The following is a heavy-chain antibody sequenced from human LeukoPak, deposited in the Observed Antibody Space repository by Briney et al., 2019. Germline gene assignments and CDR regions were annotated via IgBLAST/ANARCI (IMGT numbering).Heavy chain of an antibody. V-gene: IGHV3-15*07. D-gene: IGHD2-2*01. J-gene: IGHJ3*02. Sequence: GGSLRLSCAASGFTFSSYWMNWARQAPGKGLEWVGRIKSKTDGGTTDYAAPVKGRFTISRDDSKNTLYLQMNSLKTEDTAVYYCTTVQIGYCSSTSCYGDAFDIWGQGTMVTVSS. CDR3: TTVQIGYCSSTSCYGDAFDI. CDR1: GFTFSSYW. CDR2: IKSKTDGGTT.